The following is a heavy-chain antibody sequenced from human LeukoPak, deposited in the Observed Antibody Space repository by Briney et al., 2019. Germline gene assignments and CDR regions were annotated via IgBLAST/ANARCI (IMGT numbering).Heavy chain of an antibody. V-gene: IGHV4-31*03. J-gene: IGHJ6*02. Sequence: PSGTLSLTCTVSGGSISSSGYYWSWIRQHPGKGLEWIGYIYYSGSTYYNPSLKSRVTISVDTSKNQFSLKLSTVTAADTAVYYCARDQAAQLGYYYYGMDVWGQGTTVTVSS. CDR3: ARDQAAQLGYYYYGMDV. D-gene: IGHD2-15*01. CDR1: GGSISSSGYY. CDR2: IYYSGST.